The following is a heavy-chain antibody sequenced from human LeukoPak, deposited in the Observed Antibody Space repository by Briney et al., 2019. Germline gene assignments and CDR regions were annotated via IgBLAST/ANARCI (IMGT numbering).Heavy chain of an antibody. CDR2: IIPIFGTA. J-gene: IGHJ6*04. V-gene: IGHV1-69*06. Sequence: ASVKVSCKASGGTFSSYAISWVRQAPGQGLEWMGGIIPIFGTANYAQKFQGRVTITADKPTSTAYMELSSLRSGDTAVYYCASSSILRYFDWLFNGMDVWGKGTTVTVSS. CDR3: ASSSILRYFDWLFNGMDV. CDR1: GGTFSSYA. D-gene: IGHD3-9*01.